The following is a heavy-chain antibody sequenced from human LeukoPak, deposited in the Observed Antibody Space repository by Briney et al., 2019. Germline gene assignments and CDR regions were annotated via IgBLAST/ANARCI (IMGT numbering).Heavy chain of an antibody. CDR3: ARLDDSSGYIEL. CDR2: INPNSGGT. V-gene: IGHV1-2*06. CDR1: GYTFTGYY. J-gene: IGHJ4*02. Sequence: ASVKVSRKASGYTFTGYYMHWVRQAPGQGLEWMGRINPNSGGTNYAQKFQGRVTMTRDTSISTAYMELSRLRSDDTAVYYCARLDDSSGYIELWGQGTLVTVSS. D-gene: IGHD3-22*01.